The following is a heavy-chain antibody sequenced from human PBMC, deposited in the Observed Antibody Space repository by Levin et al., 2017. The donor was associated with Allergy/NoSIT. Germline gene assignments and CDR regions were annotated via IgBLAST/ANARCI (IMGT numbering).Heavy chain of an antibody. CDR1: GFTFDDYA. CDR3: AKDRWVLRFLEWQWSNDAFDI. Sequence: GGSLRLSCAASGFTFDDYAMHWVRQAPGKGLEWVSGISWNSGSIGYADSVKGRFTVSRDNAKNSLYLQMNSLRAEDTALYYCAKDRWVLRFLEWQWSNDAFDIWGQGTMVTVSS. J-gene: IGHJ3*02. D-gene: IGHD3-3*01. CDR2: ISWNSGSI. V-gene: IGHV3-9*01.